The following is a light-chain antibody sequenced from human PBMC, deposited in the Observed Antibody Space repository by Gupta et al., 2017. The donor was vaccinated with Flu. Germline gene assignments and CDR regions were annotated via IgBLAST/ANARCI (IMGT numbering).Light chain of an antibody. V-gene: IGLV3-25*03. CDR3: QSADSSGTCWV. CDR1: ALGNKY. CDR2: KDN. J-gene: IGLJ3*02. Sequence: GQKTRITGYGEALGNKYVYWYQQTPGQAPRLLIYKDNKRHSGIPERFSGSSSGTTVTLTITGVQAEDEADYYCQSADSSGTCWVFGGGTKLTVL.